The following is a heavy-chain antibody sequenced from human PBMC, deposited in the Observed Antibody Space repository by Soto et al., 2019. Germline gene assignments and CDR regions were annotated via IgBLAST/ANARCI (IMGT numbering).Heavy chain of an antibody. Sequence: GGSLRLSCAASGFTFSSYGMHWVRQAPGKGLEWVAVIWYDGSNKYYADSVKGRFTISRDNSKNTLYLQMNSLRAEDTAVYYCARDWNPPYYYDSSGYFHWGQGTLVTVSS. V-gene: IGHV3-33*01. CDR1: GFTFSSYG. J-gene: IGHJ4*02. D-gene: IGHD3-22*01. CDR2: IWYDGSNK. CDR3: ARDWNPPYYYDSSGYFH.